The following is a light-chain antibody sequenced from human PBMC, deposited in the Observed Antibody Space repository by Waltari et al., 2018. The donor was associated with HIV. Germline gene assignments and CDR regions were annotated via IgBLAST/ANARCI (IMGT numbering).Light chain of an antibody. Sequence: QSALPQPPSASGSPGQSVPIPCPGTSSDVGGYNYVSWYQQHPGNAPKLIIYEVTERPSGVPDRFSGSKSGNTASLTVSGLQAEDEADYYCSSYAGSNKLVFGGGTKLTVV. CDR1: SSDVGGYNY. CDR3: SSYAGSNKLV. CDR2: EVT. J-gene: IGLJ2*01. V-gene: IGLV2-8*01.